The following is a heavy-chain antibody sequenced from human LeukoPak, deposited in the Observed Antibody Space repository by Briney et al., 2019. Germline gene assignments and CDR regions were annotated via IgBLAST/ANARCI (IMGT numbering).Heavy chain of an antibody. J-gene: IGHJ5*02. CDR2: IIPIFGTA. D-gene: IGHD3-10*01. CDR3: ARGSITMVRGVIVPTGWFDP. V-gene: IGHV1-69*05. CDR1: GGTFSSYA. Sequence: ASVKVSCEASGGTFSSYAISWVRQAPGQGLEWMGGIIPIFGTANYAQKFQGRVTITTDESTSTAYMELSSLRSEDTAVYYCARGSITMVRGVIVPTGWFDPWGQGTLVTVSS.